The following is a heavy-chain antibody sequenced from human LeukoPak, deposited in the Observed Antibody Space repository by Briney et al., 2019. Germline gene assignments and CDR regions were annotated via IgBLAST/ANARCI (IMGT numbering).Heavy chain of an antibody. CDR2: ISSSGSTI. CDR3: ASRPSITMVRGVINGY. CDR1: GFTFSDYY. J-gene: IGHJ3*01. V-gene: IGHV3-11*04. D-gene: IGHD3-10*01. Sequence: GGSLGLSCAASGFTFSDYYMSWIRQAPGKGLEWVSYISSSGSTIYYADSVKGRFTISRDNAKNSLYLQMNSLRAEDTAVYYCASRPSITMVRGVINGYWGQGTMVTVSS.